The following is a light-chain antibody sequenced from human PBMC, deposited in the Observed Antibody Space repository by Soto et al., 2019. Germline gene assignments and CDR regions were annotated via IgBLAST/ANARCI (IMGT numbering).Light chain of an antibody. Sequence: EIVMTQTSATLCVSPGEGVTLSCRASQSVSSNLAWYQQKPGQAPRLLIYGASSRATGIPDRFSGSGSGTDFTLTISRLEPEDFAVYYCQQYGSSPLTFGGGTKVDI. CDR2: GAS. CDR3: QQYGSSPLT. J-gene: IGKJ4*01. V-gene: IGKV3-20*01. CDR1: QSVSSN.